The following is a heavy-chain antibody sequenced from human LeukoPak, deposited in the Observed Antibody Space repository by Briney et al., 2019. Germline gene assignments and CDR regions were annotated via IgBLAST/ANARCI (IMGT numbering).Heavy chain of an antibody. CDR1: GTSFSSYY. J-gene: IGHJ4*02. V-gene: IGHV4-34*01. CDR2: VNHSGYT. Sequence: SETLSLTCAVSGTSFSSYYWSWIRQPPGKGLEWIGEVNHSGYTNDNPSLKSRVTISVDTSKNQFSLRLRSVTAADTGVYICARMTTGHDFWGQGTLVTVSS. D-gene: IGHD4-17*01. CDR3: ARMTTGHDF.